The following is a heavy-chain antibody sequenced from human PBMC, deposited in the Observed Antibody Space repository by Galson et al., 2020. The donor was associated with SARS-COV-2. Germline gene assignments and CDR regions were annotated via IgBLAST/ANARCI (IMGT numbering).Heavy chain of an antibody. D-gene: IGHD5-12*01. CDR2: IRNSGDT. J-gene: IGHJ4*02. Sequence: SETLSLTCTVSGDSISSYFWNWIRQPPGKGLEWIGYIRNSGDTNYNPSLKSRVSMSVDTSKNQFSLNLNSVTAADTAIYYCAKRRGYGGNFDFWGQGTLVTVSS. CDR3: AKRRGYGGNFDF. CDR1: GDSISSYF. V-gene: IGHV4-59*08.